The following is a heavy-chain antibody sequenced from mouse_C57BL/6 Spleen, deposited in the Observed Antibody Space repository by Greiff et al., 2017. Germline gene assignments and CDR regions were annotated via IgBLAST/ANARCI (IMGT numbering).Heavy chain of an antibody. V-gene: IGHV1-80*01. J-gene: IGHJ3*01. CDR1: GYAFSSYW. Sequence: VQLQQSGAELVKPGASVKISCKASGYAFSSYWMTWVKQRPGKGLEWIGQIYPGDGDTNYNGKFKGKATLTADKSSSTAYMQLSSLTSEDSAVYFCARSYDDYGEAWFAYWGQGTLVTVSA. CDR2: IYPGDGDT. D-gene: IGHD2-12*01. CDR3: ARSYDDYGEAWFAY.